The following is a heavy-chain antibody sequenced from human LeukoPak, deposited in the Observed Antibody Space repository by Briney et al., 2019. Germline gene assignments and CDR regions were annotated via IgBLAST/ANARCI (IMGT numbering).Heavy chain of an antibody. CDR1: GGTFSSYA. J-gene: IGHJ5*02. Sequence: GASVKVSCKASGGTFSSYAISWVRQAPGQGLEWMGGIIPIFGTANYAQKFQGRVTITADESTSTAYMELSSLRSEDTAVYYCAREVSGWSQGWFDPWGQGTLVTVSS. CDR3: AREVSGWSQGWFDP. CDR2: IIPIFGTA. V-gene: IGHV1-69*13. D-gene: IGHD6-19*01.